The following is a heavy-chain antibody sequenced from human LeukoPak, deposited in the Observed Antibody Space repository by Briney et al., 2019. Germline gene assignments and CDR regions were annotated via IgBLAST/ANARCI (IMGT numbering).Heavy chain of an antibody. CDR3: ASFRLQYGGDSYAFDI. D-gene: IGHD2-21*02. V-gene: IGHV1-2*06. CDR2: INPNSGGT. Sequence: ASVKVSCKASGYTFTGYYMHWVRQAPGQGLEWMGRINPNSGGTNYAQKFQGRVTMTRDTSISTAYMELSRLRSDDTAVYYCASFRLQYGGDSYAFDIWGQGTMVTVSS. CDR1: GYTFTGYY. J-gene: IGHJ3*02.